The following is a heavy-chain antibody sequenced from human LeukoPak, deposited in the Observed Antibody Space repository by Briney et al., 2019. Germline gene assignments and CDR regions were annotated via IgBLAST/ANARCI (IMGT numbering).Heavy chain of an antibody. CDR2: IIPIFGTA. D-gene: IGHD1-7*01. CDR1: GGTFSSYA. J-gene: IGHJ5*02. V-gene: IGHV1-69*06. CDR3: ARGELELNWFDP. Sequence: ASVKVSCKASGGTFSSYAISWVRQAPGQGLEWIGRIIPIFGTANYAQKFQGRVTITADKSTSTAYMELSSLRSEDTAVYYCARGELELNWFDPWGQGTLVTVSS.